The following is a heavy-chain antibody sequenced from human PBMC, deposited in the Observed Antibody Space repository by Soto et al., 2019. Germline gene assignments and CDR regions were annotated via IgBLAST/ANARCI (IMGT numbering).Heavy chain of an antibody. Sequence: PSETLSLTSTVSGGSISSYYWSWIRQPPGKGLEWIGYIYYSGSTNYNPSLKSRVTISVDTSKNQFSLKLSSVTAADTAVYYCARRFGSYDILTGYVVSYFDYWGQGTLVTVSS. CDR1: GGSISSYY. CDR3: ARRFGSYDILTGYVVSYFDY. CDR2: IYYSGST. D-gene: IGHD3-9*01. J-gene: IGHJ4*02. V-gene: IGHV4-59*01.